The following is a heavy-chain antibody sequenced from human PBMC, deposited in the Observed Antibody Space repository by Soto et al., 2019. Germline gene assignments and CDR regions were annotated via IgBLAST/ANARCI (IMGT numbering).Heavy chain of an antibody. J-gene: IGHJ5*02. D-gene: IGHD2-2*01. CDR1: GFTFSSYS. CDR3: ARAMRSSTLRGPSA. Sequence: PGGSLRLSCAASGFTFSSYSMNWVRQAPGKGLEWVSYISSSSSTIYYADSVKGRFTISRDNAKNSLYLQMNSLRAEDTAVYYCARAMRSSTLRGPSAWGQGTLVTVSS. CDR2: ISSSSSTI. V-gene: IGHV3-48*01.